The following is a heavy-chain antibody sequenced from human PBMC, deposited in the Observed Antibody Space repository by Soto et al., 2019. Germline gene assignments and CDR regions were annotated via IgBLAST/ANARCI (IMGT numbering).Heavy chain of an antibody. D-gene: IGHD2-21*02. CDR2: SSDRRTGNT. V-gene: IGHV3-23*01. CDR3: TTWLTAHFDY. J-gene: IGHJ4*02. CDR1: GFTLSSYT. Sequence: GGSLRLSCAASGFTLSSYTLNWVRRAPGKGLEWVATSSDRRTGNTHYSDSVRGRFTLSRDYSRNILFLQMDSLRADDTALYYCTTWLTAHFDYWGRGTQVTVSS.